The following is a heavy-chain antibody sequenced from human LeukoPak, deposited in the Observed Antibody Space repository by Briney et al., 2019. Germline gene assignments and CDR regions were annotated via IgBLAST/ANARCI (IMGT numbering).Heavy chain of an antibody. CDR2: IRYDGSNK. J-gene: IGHJ6*03. CDR1: GFTFSSYG. CDR3: ARALDYSYYYYYMDV. V-gene: IGHV3-30*02. D-gene: IGHD2-15*01. Sequence: GGSLRLSCAASGFTFSSYGMHWVRQAPGKGLEWVAFIRYDGSNKYYADSVRGRFTISRDNAKNSLYLQMNSLRAEDTAVYYCARALDYSYYYYYMDVWGKGTTVTISS.